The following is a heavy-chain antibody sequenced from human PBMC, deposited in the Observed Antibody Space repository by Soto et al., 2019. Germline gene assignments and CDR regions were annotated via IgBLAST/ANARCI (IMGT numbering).Heavy chain of an antibody. CDR1: GYPFTSYA. CDR2: INAGNGNT. J-gene: IGHJ6*02. CDR3: ARAGYCSSTSCYGMDV. D-gene: IGHD2-2*01. Sequence: XSVKVSCNAAGYPFTSYAMHWVRQAPGQRLEWMGWINAGNGNTKYSQKFQGRVTITRDTSASTAYMELSSLRSEDTAVYYCARAGYCSSTSCYGMDVWGQGTTVTVSS. V-gene: IGHV1-3*01.